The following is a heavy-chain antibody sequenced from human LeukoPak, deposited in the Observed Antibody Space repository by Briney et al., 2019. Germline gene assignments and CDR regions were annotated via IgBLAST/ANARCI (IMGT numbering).Heavy chain of an antibody. D-gene: IGHD2-2*01. CDR2: ISWNRGSI. V-gene: IGHV3-9*01. Sequence: PSGGSLRLSCAAYGFTFVDYAMASGRHARGKGLGWVSGISWNRGSIGYADAAKGRFPNSRDNAQNSLYLQMKSLIAQDTALYYCAKETTPYCSSTSCQYGMDVWGQGTTVTVSS. CDR1: GFTFVDYA. J-gene: IGHJ6*02. CDR3: AKETTPYCSSTSCQYGMDV.